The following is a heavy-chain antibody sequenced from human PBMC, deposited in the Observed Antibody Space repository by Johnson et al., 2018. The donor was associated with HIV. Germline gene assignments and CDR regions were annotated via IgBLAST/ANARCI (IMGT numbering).Heavy chain of an antibody. CDR3: ARDGGYCSSTSCFRHWASAFDI. CDR2: ISYDASNK. Sequence: QVQLVESGGGVVQPGRSLRLSCAASGFTFSSYAMHWVRQAPGKGLEWVAVISYDASNKYYADSVKGRFTIPRDNSKNTLYLQMNSLRAEDTAVYYCARDGGYCSSTSCFRHWASAFDIWGQWTMVTVSS. D-gene: IGHD2-2*01. V-gene: IGHV3-30*04. J-gene: IGHJ3*02. CDR1: GFTFSSYA.